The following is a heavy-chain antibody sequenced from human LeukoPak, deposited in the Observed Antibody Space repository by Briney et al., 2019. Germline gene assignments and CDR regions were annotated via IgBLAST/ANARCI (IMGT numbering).Heavy chain of an antibody. CDR1: GGSISSGGYS. D-gene: IGHD2-15*01. V-gene: IGHV4-30-2*01. Sequence: QSSETLSLTCAVSGGSISSGGYSWSWIRQPPGKGLEWIGYIYHSGSTYYNPSLKSRVTISVDRSKNQFSLKLSSVTAADTAVYYCARETEYCSGGSCYFDWFDPWGQGTLVTVSS. CDR2: IYHSGST. CDR3: ARETEYCSGGSCYFDWFDP. J-gene: IGHJ5*02.